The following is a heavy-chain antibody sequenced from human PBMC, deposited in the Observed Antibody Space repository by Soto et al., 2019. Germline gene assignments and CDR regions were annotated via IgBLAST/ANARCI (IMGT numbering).Heavy chain of an antibody. Sequence: QVQLVESGGGVFQPGRSLRLSCAASGFTFSSLGMHWVRQAPGKGLEWVALISYDGSSDYYVDSVKGRFTISRDKSKNTLYLQMNSLRPEDTAVYYCAKDRGWSSADLEYWGQGTLVTVSS. J-gene: IGHJ4*02. CDR1: GFTFSSLG. CDR3: AKDRGWSSADLEY. CDR2: ISYDGSSD. V-gene: IGHV3-30*18. D-gene: IGHD6-19*01.